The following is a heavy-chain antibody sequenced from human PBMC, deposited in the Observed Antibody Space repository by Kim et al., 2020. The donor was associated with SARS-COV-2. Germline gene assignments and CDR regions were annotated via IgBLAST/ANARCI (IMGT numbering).Heavy chain of an antibody. Sequence: SETLALTCTVSGGSISSSSYYWGWIRQPPGKGLDWIGSIYYSGSTYYNPTLKSRVTISVDTSKNQFSLKLSSVTAAHTAVYYCARHPPYWYFDLWGRGTLGSVSS. J-gene: IGHJ2*01. CDR3: ARHPPYWYFDL. V-gene: IGHV4-39*01. CDR1: GGSISSSSYY. CDR2: IYYSGST.